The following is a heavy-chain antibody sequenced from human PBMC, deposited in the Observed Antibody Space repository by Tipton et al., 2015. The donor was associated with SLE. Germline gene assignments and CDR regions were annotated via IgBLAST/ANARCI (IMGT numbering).Heavy chain of an antibody. Sequence: LSLTCAASGFTFSSYAMHWVRQAPGKGLEWVAVISYDGSNKYYADSVKGRFTISRDNSKNTLYLQMNSLRAEDTAVYYCAYPAPYDSSGLDYWGQGTLVTVSS. CDR1: GFTFSSYA. D-gene: IGHD3-22*01. CDR3: AYPAPYDSSGLDY. CDR2: ISYDGSNK. V-gene: IGHV3-30*04. J-gene: IGHJ4*02.